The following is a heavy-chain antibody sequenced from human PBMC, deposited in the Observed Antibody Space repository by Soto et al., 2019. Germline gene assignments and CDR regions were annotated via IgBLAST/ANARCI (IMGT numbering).Heavy chain of an antibody. V-gene: IGHV3-21*01. CDR3: ARGGRGYTKDDTFDI. CDR2: IRSGSSVI. D-gene: IGHD2-2*02. CDR1: DSTFRSYS. J-gene: IGHJ3*02. Sequence: EVPLVESGGGLVKPGESLRLSCVASDSTFRSYSMNWVRQAPGRGLEWVSIIRSGSSVIFYADSMKGRYTISRDNAKNSLYLQMNSLRAEDTAVYYCARGGRGYTKDDTFDIWGQGTMVTVSS.